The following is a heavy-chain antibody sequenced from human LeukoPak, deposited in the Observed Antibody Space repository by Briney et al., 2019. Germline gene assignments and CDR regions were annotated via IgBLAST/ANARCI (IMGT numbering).Heavy chain of an antibody. CDR1: GGSFSGYY. D-gene: IGHD2-2*01. CDR2: INHSGST. Sequence: SETLSLTCAVYGGSFSGYYWSWIRQPPGKGLEWIGEINHSGSTNYNPSLKSRVTISVDTSKNQFSLKLSSVTAADTAVHYCARPYCSSTSCHFYFDYWGQGTLVTVSS. J-gene: IGHJ4*02. V-gene: IGHV4-34*01. CDR3: ARPYCSSTSCHFYFDY.